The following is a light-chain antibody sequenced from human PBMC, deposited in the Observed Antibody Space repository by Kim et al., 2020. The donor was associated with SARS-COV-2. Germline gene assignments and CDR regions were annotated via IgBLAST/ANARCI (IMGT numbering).Light chain of an antibody. V-gene: IGLV3-19*01. J-gene: IGLJ3*02. CDR1: SLRGSC. CDR3: NSRDSSGNQLVV. Sequence: LVQTVRITCQGGSLRGSCASWYKQKPEQAPILVIYAKNNRPSGIPDRFAGSNSGNTASLTITGAQAEDEADYYCNSRDSSGNQLVVFGGGTQLTVL. CDR2: AKN.